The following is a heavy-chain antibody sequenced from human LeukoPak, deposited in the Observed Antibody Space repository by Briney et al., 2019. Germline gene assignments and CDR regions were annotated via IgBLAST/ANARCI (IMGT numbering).Heavy chain of an antibody. CDR2: IKQDGSEK. CDR3: ARDRWGPYGDYPSHYYYYGMDV. D-gene: IGHD4-17*01. J-gene: IGHJ6*02. Sequence: GGSLRLSCAASGFTFSSYWMSWVRQAPGKGLEWVANIKQDGSEKYYVDSVKGRFTISRDNAKNSLYLQMNSLRAEDTAVYYCARDRWGPYGDYPSHYYYYGMDVWGQGTTVTVSS. CDR1: GFTFSSYW. V-gene: IGHV3-7*01.